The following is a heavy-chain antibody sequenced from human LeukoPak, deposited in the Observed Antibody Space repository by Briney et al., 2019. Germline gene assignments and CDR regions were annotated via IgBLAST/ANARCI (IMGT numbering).Heavy chain of an antibody. J-gene: IGHJ4*02. CDR3: ARALLDGAGSVDY. CDR2: IYYSGST. D-gene: IGHD6-19*01. Sequence: KPSETLSLTCTVSGGSISSYYWSWIRQPPGKGLEWIGYIYYSGSTNYNPSLTRRVTISVDTSKNQFSLKLSSVTAADTAVYYCARALLDGAGSVDYWGQGTLVTVSS. V-gene: IGHV4-59*01. CDR1: GGSISSYY.